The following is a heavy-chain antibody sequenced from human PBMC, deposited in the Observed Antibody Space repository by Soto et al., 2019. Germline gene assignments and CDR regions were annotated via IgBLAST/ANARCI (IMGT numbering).Heavy chain of an antibody. J-gene: IGHJ6*03. CDR1: GGSISSYY. CDR2: IYYSGST. Sequence: SETLSLTCTVSGGSISSYYWSWIRQPPGKGLEWIGYIYYSGSTNYNPSLKSRVTISVDTSKNQFSLKLSSVTAADTAVYYCARVPTPSPPRMIRYYYYMDVWGKGTTVTVSS. CDR3: ARVPTPSPPRMIRYYYYMDV. D-gene: IGHD3-16*01. V-gene: IGHV4-59*08.